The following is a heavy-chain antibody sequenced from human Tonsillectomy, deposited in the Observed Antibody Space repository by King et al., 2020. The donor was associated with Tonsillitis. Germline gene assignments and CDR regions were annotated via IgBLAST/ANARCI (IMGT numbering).Heavy chain of an antibody. Sequence: QLQESGPGLVKPSETLSLTCTVSGGSISSYYWSWIRQPPGKGLEWIGYIYYSGSTNYNPSLKSRVTISVDTSKNQFSLKLSSVTAADTAVYYCARDQEVGTDYYYGMDVWGQGTTVTVFS. V-gene: IGHV4-59*01. CDR3: ARDQEVGTDYYYGMDV. J-gene: IGHJ6*02. D-gene: IGHD5-12*01. CDR1: GGSISSYY. CDR2: IYYSGST.